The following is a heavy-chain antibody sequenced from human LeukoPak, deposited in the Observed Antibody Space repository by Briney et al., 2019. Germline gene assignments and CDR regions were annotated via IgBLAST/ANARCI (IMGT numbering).Heavy chain of an antibody. CDR1: GGSFSGYY. Sequence: SETLSLTCAVYGGSFSGYYWSWIRQPPGKGLEWIGEINHSGSTNYNPSLKSRVTISVDTSKNQFSLKLSSVTAADTAVYYCARVFDSGSQAYFYYMDVWGKGTTVAIFS. CDR3: ARVFDSGSQAYFYYMDV. V-gene: IGHV4-34*01. CDR2: INHSGST. D-gene: IGHD3-10*01. J-gene: IGHJ6*03.